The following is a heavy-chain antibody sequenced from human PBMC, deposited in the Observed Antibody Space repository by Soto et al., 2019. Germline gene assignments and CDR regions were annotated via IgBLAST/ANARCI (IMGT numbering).Heavy chain of an antibody. J-gene: IGHJ4*02. D-gene: IGHD2-15*01. CDR1: GFTFSSYA. Sequence: GGSLRLSCAASGFTFSSYAMSWVRQAPGKGLEWVSAISGSGGSTYYADSVKGRFTISRDNSKNTLYLQMNSLRAEDTAVYYCAKFPSIVVVVAAIDYWGQGTLVTVSS. V-gene: IGHV3-23*01. CDR3: AKFPSIVVVVAAIDY. CDR2: ISGSGGST.